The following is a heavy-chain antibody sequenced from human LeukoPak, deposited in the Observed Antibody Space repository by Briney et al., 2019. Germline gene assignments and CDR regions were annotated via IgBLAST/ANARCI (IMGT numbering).Heavy chain of an antibody. V-gene: IGHV1-2*02. J-gene: IGHJ5*02. D-gene: IGHD3-10*01. Sequence: GASVKVSCKASGYTFTGYYMHWVRQAPGQGLEWMGWINPNSGGTNYAQKFQGRVTMTRDTSISTAYMELSRLRSDDTAVYYCARGYVTMVRMGFDPWGQGTLVTVSS. CDR2: INPNSGGT. CDR3: ARGYVTMVRMGFDP. CDR1: GYTFTGYY.